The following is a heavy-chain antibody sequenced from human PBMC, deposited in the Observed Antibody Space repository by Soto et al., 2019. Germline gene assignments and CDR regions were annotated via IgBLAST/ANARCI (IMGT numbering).Heavy chain of an antibody. D-gene: IGHD1-26*01. CDR1: GFTFDDYA. J-gene: IGHJ3*02. V-gene: IGHV3-9*01. CDR3: AKDRDGGSSDAFDI. Sequence: GGSLRLSCAASGFTFDDYAMHWVRQAPGKGLEWVSGISWNSGSIGYADSVKGRFTISRDNAKNSLYLQMNSLRAEDTALYYCAKDRDGGSSDAFDIWGQGTMVTVSS. CDR2: ISWNSGSI.